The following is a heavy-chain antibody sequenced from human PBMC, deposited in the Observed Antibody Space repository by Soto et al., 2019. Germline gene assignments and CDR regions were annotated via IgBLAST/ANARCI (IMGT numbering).Heavy chain of an antibody. D-gene: IGHD4-17*01. CDR1: GDSVSNNSTA. J-gene: IGHJ3*02. V-gene: IGHV6-1*01. Sequence: SQTLSLTCAISGDSVSNNSTAWNWIRQSPSRGLEWLGRTYYRSKWYNDYAVSVKSRVIINPDTSKNQFSLQLNSVTPQDTAVYSCARERYGDYGRGTFDIWGQGTMVTV. CDR2: TYYRSKWYN. CDR3: ARERYGDYGRGTFDI.